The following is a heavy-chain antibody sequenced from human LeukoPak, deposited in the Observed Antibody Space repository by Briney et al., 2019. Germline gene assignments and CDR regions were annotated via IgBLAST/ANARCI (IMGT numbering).Heavy chain of an antibody. Sequence: SETLSLTCTVSGGSISSGSYYWRWIRQPAGKGLEWIGRIYSSGSTNYNPSLKSRVTISIDMSKNQFSLNLGSVTAADTGVYYGARVILWSGYSHFDYWGQGTLVTVSS. D-gene: IGHD3-3*01. CDR2: IYSSGST. CDR1: GGSISSGSYY. J-gene: IGHJ4*02. V-gene: IGHV4-61*02. CDR3: ARVILWSGYSHFDY.